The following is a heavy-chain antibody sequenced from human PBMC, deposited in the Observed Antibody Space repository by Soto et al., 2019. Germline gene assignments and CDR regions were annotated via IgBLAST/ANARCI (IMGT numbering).Heavy chain of an antibody. CDR2: IKSDGSGT. V-gene: IGHV3-74*01. J-gene: IGHJ4*02. CDR1: GFTFSNYW. Sequence: EVQLVESGGGSVQPGGSLRLSCAASGFTFSNYWMHWVRQAPGKGPMWVSRIKSDGSGTYYADSVKGRLTISRDNAKNTLXXXXXSLRXXDTAVXXCVRXDGDYYDGNGYLGRHWGQGTLVTVSS. D-gene: IGHD3-22*01. CDR3: VRXDGDYYDGNGYLGRH.